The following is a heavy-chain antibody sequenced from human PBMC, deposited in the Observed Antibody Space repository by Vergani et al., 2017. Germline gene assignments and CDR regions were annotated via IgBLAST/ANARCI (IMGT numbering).Heavy chain of an antibody. D-gene: IGHD3-3*01. J-gene: IGHJ4*02. CDR1: GGSISSSSYY. CDR2: IYYSGST. V-gene: IGHV4-39*07. Sequence: QVQLQQWGAGLLKTSETLSLTCTVSGGSISSSSYYWGWIRQPPGKGLEWIGSIYYSGSTYYNPSLKSRVTISVDTSKNQFSLKLSSVTAADTAVYYCAREMITIFGVVIMGWFSWGQGTLVTVSS. CDR3: AREMITIFGVVIMGWFS.